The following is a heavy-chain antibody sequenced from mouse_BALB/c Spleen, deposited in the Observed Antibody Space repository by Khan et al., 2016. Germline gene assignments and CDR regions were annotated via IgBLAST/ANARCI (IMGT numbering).Heavy chain of an antibody. Sequence: EVELKQSGTVLARPGASVKMSCKASGYTFSNYWMHWMKQRPGQGLEWIGVIYPGTTDVTYNQKFKRKAELTAVASISTAYMELSSLTHEDSAHYYCTRLYTTGYAWLAYWGQGTLVTVSA. D-gene: IGHD3-1*01. V-gene: IGHV1-5*01. CDR1: GYTFSNYW. CDR2: IYPGTTDV. CDR3: TRLYTTGYAWLAY. J-gene: IGHJ3*01.